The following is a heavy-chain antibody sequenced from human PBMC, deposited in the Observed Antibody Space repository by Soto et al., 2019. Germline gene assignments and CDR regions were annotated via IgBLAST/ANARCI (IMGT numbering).Heavy chain of an antibody. CDR1: GYSFIDYW. V-gene: IGHV5-51*01. D-gene: IGHD3-16*02. Sequence: GESLKISCNGSGYSFIDYWIGWVRQMPGKGLECMGIIYPVDSDTRYSPSFQGQVTISADKSISTAYLQWSSLKATDTAMYYCARYSIHDAFDIWGQGTMVTVSS. CDR3: ARYSIHDAFDI. J-gene: IGHJ3*02. CDR2: IYPVDSDT.